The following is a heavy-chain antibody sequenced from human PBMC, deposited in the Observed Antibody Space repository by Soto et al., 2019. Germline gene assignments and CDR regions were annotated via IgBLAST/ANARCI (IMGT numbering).Heavy chain of an antibody. CDR2: INAGNGNT. V-gene: IGHV1-3*01. CDR1: GYTFTSYA. Sequence: GASVKGSWKASGYTFTSYAMQWVRQAPGQRLELMGWINAGNGNTKYSQKFQGRVTITRDTSASTAYMELSSLRSEDTAVYYCARDMGYCSSTSCYISGRYYYYGMDVWGQGTTVTVYS. J-gene: IGHJ6*02. CDR3: ARDMGYCSSTSCYISGRYYYYGMDV. D-gene: IGHD2-2*02.